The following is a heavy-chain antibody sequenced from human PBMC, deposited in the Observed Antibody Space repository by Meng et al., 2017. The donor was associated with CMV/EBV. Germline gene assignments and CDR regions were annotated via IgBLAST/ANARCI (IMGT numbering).Heavy chain of an antibody. CDR3: AKDTIFGVDLNYYGMDV. J-gene: IGHJ6*02. D-gene: IGHD3-3*01. CDR1: GFSFSNFA. CDR2: IDTGATRT. Sequence: GGSLRLSCAASGFSFSNFAMTWVRQAPGKGLEWVSVIDTGATRTYYADSVKGRFIVTREDFKNTLFLQMNSLRAEDTAVYYCAKDTIFGVDLNYYGMDVWGQGTTVTVSS. V-gene: IGHV3-23*03.